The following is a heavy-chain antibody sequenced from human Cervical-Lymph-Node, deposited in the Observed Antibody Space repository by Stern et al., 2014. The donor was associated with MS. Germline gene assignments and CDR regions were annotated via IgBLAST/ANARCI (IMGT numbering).Heavy chain of an antibody. CDR1: GYTFTDYG. V-gene: IGHV1-18*01. J-gene: IGHJ4*02. Sequence: QVQLGQSGGGVKKPGASVKVSCKTSGYTFTDYGVTWVRLAPGQGLEWVVWIRGDNGIKNDERKFQDRVTITTDTSTNTAYLELRSLRADDTAIYYCARDRANYGVFDYWGQGSRVTVSA. CDR2: IRGDNGIK. CDR3: ARDRANYGVFDY. D-gene: IGHD4-17*01.